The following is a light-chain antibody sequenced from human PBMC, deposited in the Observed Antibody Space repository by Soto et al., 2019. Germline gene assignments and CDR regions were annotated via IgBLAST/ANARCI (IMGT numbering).Light chain of an antibody. CDR1: QRVSTN. V-gene: IGKV3-15*01. CDR3: HQYNYWPPS. CDR2: RAS. Sequence: ETVMTQSPATLSVSPGERATLSCRASQRVSTNLAWYQQKPGQSPRLLIYRASTRATDIPARFSGSGSGTEFTLTISSLQSEDFAVYYCHQYNYWPPSFGGGTKVEIK. J-gene: IGKJ4*01.